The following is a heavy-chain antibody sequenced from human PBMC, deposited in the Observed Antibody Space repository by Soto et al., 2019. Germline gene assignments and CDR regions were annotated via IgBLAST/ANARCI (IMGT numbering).Heavy chain of an antibody. CDR1: GFSLSTYS. Sequence: EVKLVESGGGLVQPGGSLRLSCAASGFSLSTYSMNWVRQAPGKGLEWLSYISSSTKTIFYADSLKGRFTISRDSANNSLYLQMNSLRDEDTAVYFCARGLGWRRGPFDCWGQGTLVAVSP. V-gene: IGHV3-48*02. CDR3: ARGLGWRRGPFDC. CDR2: ISSSTKTI. D-gene: IGHD2-21*01. J-gene: IGHJ4*02.